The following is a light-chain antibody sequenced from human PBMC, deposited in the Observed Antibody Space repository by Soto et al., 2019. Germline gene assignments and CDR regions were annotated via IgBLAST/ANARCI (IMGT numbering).Light chain of an antibody. V-gene: IGKV3-15*01. Sequence: EIVLTQSPATLSVSPGERATLSCRASQSVSSNLAWYQQKPGQAPRLLIYGASTRATGIPGSFSGSGSGTEFTLTISSLQSEDFAVYYCQQYNRWPLTFGGGTKVDNK. CDR1: QSVSSN. CDR2: GAS. CDR3: QQYNRWPLT. J-gene: IGKJ4*01.